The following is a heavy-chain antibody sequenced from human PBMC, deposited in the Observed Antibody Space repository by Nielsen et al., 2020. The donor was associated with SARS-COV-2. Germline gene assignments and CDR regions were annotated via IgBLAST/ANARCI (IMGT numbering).Heavy chain of an antibody. Sequence: GESLKISRAASGFAFTDFRMHWLRQAPGKGPEWVSIMSYDGNNENYADSVKGRFTIIKDDSKNTLFLQMNSLRPEDTAEYYCAKDNGYGSGRGLGYFEYWGGGTLVTVSS. CDR2: MSYDGNNE. CDR1: GFAFTDFR. CDR3: AKDNGYGSGRGLGYFEY. D-gene: IGHD3-10*01. J-gene: IGHJ4*02. V-gene: IGHV3-30*18.